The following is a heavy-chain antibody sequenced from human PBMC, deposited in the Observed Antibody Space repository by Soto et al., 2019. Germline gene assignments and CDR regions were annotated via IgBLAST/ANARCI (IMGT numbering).Heavy chain of an antibody. CDR1: GGSISSYY. V-gene: IGHV4-59*01. CDR3: ARELKDWYFDL. CDR2: IYYSGST. J-gene: IGHJ2*01. Sequence: QVQLQESGPGLVKPSETLSLTCTVSGGSISSYYWSWIRQPPGKGLEWIGYIYYSGSTNYNPSLKRRVPISVDTSKNQFSLKLSSVTAADTAVYYCARELKDWYFDLWGRGTLVTVSS.